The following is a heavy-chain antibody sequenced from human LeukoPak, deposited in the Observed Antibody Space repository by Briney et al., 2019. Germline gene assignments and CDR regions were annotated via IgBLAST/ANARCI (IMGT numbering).Heavy chain of an antibody. Sequence: PGGSLRLSCAASGFTFSTYAMNWVRQAPGKGLEWVSYITNNGSTIYYADSVKGRFTISRDKAENSLYLQMNSLRAEDTAIYYCARDHWLAYYYHGMDVWGQGTTVTVSS. J-gene: IGHJ6*02. CDR2: ITNNGSTI. V-gene: IGHV3-48*03. D-gene: IGHD6-19*01. CDR3: ARDHWLAYYYHGMDV. CDR1: GFTFSTYA.